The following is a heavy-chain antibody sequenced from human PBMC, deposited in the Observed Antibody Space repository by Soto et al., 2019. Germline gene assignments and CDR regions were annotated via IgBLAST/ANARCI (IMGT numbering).Heavy chain of an antibody. Sequence: ASVKVSCKASGDTFSFYTISWVRQAPGQGLEWMGWISAYNGNTNYAQKLQGRVTMTTDTSTSTAYMELRSLRSDDTAVYYCARDYYDSSGYSNWFDPWGQGTLVTVSS. V-gene: IGHV1-18*01. D-gene: IGHD3-22*01. CDR3: ARDYYDSSGYSNWFDP. J-gene: IGHJ5*02. CDR1: GDTFSFYT. CDR2: ISAYNGNT.